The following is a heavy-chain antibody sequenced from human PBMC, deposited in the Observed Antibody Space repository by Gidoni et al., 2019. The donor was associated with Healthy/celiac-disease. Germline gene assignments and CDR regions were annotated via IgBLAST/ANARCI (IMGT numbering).Heavy chain of an antibody. D-gene: IGHD6-13*01. CDR1: GGSFSGYY. CDR3: ARAPQQLVFFDY. CDR2: INHSGST. J-gene: IGHJ4*02. V-gene: IGHV4-34*01. Sequence: QVQLQQWGAGLLKPSETLSLTCAVYGGSFSGYYWSWIRQPPGKGLEWIGEINHSGSTNYNPSLKSRVTISVDTSKNQFSLKLSSVTAADTAVYYCARAPQQLVFFDYWGQGTLVTVSS.